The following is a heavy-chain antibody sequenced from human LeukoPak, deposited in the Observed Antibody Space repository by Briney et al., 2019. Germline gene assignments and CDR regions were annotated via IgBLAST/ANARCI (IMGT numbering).Heavy chain of an antibody. CDR2: IYPGDSDT. V-gene: IGHV5-51*01. Sequence: GESLKISCKGSGYSFTSYWIGWVRQMPGKGLEWMGIIYPGDSDTRYSPSFQGQVTISADKSISTAYLQWSSLKASDTAMYYCARRQASCTNGVCYTLYGMDAWGQGTTVTVSS. D-gene: IGHD2-8*01. CDR3: ARRQASCTNGVCYTLYGMDA. J-gene: IGHJ6*02. CDR1: GYSFTSYW.